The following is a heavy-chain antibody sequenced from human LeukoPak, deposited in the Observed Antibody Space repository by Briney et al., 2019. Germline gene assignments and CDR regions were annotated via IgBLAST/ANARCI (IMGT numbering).Heavy chain of an antibody. CDR3: ARTYCSSTSCSGGYYYMDV. Sequence: NPSETLSLTCTVSGGSISSSGDYWGWIRQPPGKGLEWIGSVYYSGSTYYNPSLKSRVTISVDTSKNQFSLKLSSVTAADTAVYYCARTYCSSTSCSGGYYYMDVWGIGTTVTVSS. CDR1: GGSISSSGDY. CDR2: VYYSGST. D-gene: IGHD2-2*01. J-gene: IGHJ6*03. V-gene: IGHV4-39*07.